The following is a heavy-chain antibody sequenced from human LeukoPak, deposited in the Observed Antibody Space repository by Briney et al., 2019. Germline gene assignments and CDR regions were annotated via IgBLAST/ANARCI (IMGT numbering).Heavy chain of an antibody. J-gene: IGHJ4*02. CDR1: GFTFSTYW. CDR2: IKQDGSEK. D-gene: IGHD6-13*01. Sequence: GGSLRLSCAASGFTFSTYWMSWGRQAPGKGLEWVADIKQDGSEKYYVDSVKGRFTISRDNAKNSLYLQMNSLRAEDTAVYYCARSSFGPSWYDYWGQGTLVTVSS. V-gene: IGHV3-7*01. CDR3: ARSSFGPSWYDY.